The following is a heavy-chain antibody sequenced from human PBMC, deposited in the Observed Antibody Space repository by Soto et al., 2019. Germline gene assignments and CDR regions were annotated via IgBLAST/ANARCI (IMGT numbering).Heavy chain of an antibody. Sequence: PSETLSLTCAVYGGSFSGYYWTWIRQPPGTGLEWIGEIDHSGSTTYNPSLKSRVTISVDTSNNQISLKLTSLTAADTAVYYCARDKITGLFDYWGQGTLVTVSS. CDR3: ARDKITGLFDY. CDR2: IDHSGST. J-gene: IGHJ4*02. CDR1: GGSFSGYY. V-gene: IGHV4-34*01. D-gene: IGHD2-8*02.